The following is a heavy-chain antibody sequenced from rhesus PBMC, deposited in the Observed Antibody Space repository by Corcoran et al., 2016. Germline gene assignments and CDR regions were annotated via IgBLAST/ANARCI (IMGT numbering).Heavy chain of an antibody. Sequence: EVQLVESGGGLVQPGGSLRLSCTGSGFTFGSYYMYWVRQAPGKGLEWVSAIKTGGGSTWYTYSVKGRFTISKENAKNTLYLQMDSLRAEDTAVYYCARLTSGYYTLWGQGVLVTVSS. V-gene: IGHV3-8*01. D-gene: IGHD3-28*01. CDR1: GFTFGSYY. CDR2: IKTGGGST. J-gene: IGHJ4*01. CDR3: ARLTSGYYTL.